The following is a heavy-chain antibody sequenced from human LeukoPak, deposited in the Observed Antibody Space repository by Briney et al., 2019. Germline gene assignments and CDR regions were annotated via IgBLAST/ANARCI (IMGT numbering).Heavy chain of an antibody. D-gene: IGHD3-22*01. J-gene: IGHJ4*02. Sequence: TLSLTCAVSGGSISSGSYSWSWIRQPPGKGLEWIGYIYHSGSTYYNPSLKSRVTISVDRSKNQFSLKLSSVTAADTAVYYCARIVGDYYDSSGYYFDYWGQGTLVTVSS. CDR1: GGSISSGSYS. V-gene: IGHV4-30-2*01. CDR2: IYHSGST. CDR3: ARIVGDYYDSSGYYFDY.